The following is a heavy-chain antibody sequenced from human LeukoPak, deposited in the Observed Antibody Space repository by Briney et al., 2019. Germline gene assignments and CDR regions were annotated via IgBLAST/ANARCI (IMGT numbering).Heavy chain of an antibody. CDR1: GGSISSDY. V-gene: IGHV4-59*01. CDR3: ARRSLYAFDI. D-gene: IGHD3-16*02. Sequence: PSETLSLTCTVSGGSISSDYWSWIRQPPGKGLEWIGYIYYSGSTNYNPSLKSRVTISVDTSKNQFSLKLSSVTAADTAVYYCARRSLYAFDIWGQGTMVTVSS. CDR2: IYYSGST. J-gene: IGHJ3*02.